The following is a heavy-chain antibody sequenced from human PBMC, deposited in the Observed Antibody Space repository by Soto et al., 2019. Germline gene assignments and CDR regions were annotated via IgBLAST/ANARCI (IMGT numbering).Heavy chain of an antibody. CDR1: GGTFSSYA. V-gene: IGHV1-69*06. CDR2: SIPIFGTA. CDR3: ARVATAASHYYYYGMDV. Sequence: QVQLVQSGAEVKKPGSSVKVSCKASGGTFSSYAISWVRQAPGQGLEWMGGSIPIFGTANYAQKFQGRVTITADKPTSTAYMELSSLRSEDTAVYYCARVATAASHYYYYGMDVWGQGTTVTVSS. D-gene: IGHD6-13*01. J-gene: IGHJ6*02.